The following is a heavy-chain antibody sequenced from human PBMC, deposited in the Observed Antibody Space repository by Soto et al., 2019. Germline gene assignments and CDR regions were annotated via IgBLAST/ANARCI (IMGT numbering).Heavy chain of an antibody. CDR3: VSKLGSCTGGSCNWYFDL. Sequence: SETLSLTCAVDGGSFGGFYWSWIRQPQGKGLEWIGEINHSGSTNYNPSLKSRVTISADTSKNQFSLQLSSVTAADTAVYYCVSKLGSCTGGSCNWYFDLWGRGTLVTVSS. D-gene: IGHD2-15*01. J-gene: IGHJ2*01. CDR2: INHSGST. V-gene: IGHV4-34*01. CDR1: GGSFGGFY.